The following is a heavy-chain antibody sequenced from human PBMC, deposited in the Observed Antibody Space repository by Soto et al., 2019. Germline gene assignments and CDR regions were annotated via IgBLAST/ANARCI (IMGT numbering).Heavy chain of an antibody. J-gene: IGHJ3*02. CDR1: GFTFDDYA. Sequence: GGSLRLSCAASGFTFDDYAMHWVRQAPGKGLEWVSGISWNSGSIGYADSVKGRFTISRDNAKNSLYLQMNSLRAEDTALYYCAKTWGGDDDAFDIWGQGTMVTVSS. CDR3: AKTWGGDDDAFDI. V-gene: IGHV3-9*01. D-gene: IGHD2-21*02. CDR2: ISWNSGSI.